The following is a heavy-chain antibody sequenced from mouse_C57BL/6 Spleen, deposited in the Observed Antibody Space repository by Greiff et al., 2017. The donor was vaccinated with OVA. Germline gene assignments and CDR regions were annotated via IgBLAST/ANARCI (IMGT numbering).Heavy chain of an antibody. Sequence: VQLQQPGAALVMPGASVKLSCKASGYTFTSYWMHWVKQRPGHGLEWIGEIDPSASYTNYNQKFKGKSTLTVDKSSSTAYMQLSILTSEDSAVYYCVYSNYVGFAYWGQGTLVTVSA. CDR3: VYSNYVGFAY. CDR1: GYTFTSYW. D-gene: IGHD2-5*01. V-gene: IGHV1-69*01. CDR2: IDPSASYT. J-gene: IGHJ3*01.